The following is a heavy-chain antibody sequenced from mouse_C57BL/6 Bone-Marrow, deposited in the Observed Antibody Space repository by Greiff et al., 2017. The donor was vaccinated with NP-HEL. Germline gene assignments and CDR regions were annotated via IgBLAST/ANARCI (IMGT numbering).Heavy chain of an antibody. Sequence: VQLQQSGPELVKPGASVKISCKASGYTFTDYYMNWVKQSHGKSLEWIGDINPNNGGTSYNQKFTGKATLTVDKSSSTAYMELRSVTSEDSAVYYWAREEVWLRRGFAYWGQGTLVTVSA. CDR1: GYTFTDYY. V-gene: IGHV1-26*01. CDR2: INPNNGGT. J-gene: IGHJ3*01. D-gene: IGHD2-2*01. CDR3: AREEVWLRRGFAY.